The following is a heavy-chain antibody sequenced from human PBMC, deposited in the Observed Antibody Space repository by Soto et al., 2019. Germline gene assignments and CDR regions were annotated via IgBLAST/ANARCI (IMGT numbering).Heavy chain of an antibody. V-gene: IGHV3-30-3*01. Sequence: QVQLVESGGGVVQPGRSLRLSCAASGFTFSSYAMHWVRQAPGKGLEWVAVISYDGSNKYYAYSVKGRFTISRDNSKNTLYLQMNSLRAEDTAVYYCARDYGDYWGQGTLVTVSS. CDR1: GFTFSSYA. D-gene: IGHD4-17*01. CDR3: ARDYGDY. J-gene: IGHJ4*02. CDR2: ISYDGSNK.